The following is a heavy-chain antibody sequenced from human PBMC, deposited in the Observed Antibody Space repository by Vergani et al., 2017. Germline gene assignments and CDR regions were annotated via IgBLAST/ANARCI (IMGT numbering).Heavy chain of an antibody. Sequence: QVQLQESGPGLVKPSETLSLTCTVSGGSINNYHWSWIRQPPGKGLEWIGYIDYSGNTNYNPSLKSRVTISLDTAKNQFYLKLRSVTAADTAVYYCARDRSSWPLDHGMDVWCQGTTVTVSS. V-gene: IGHV4-59*01. J-gene: IGHJ6*02. D-gene: IGHD6-13*01. CDR3: ARDRSSWPLDHGMDV. CDR2: IDYSGNT. CDR1: GGSINNYH.